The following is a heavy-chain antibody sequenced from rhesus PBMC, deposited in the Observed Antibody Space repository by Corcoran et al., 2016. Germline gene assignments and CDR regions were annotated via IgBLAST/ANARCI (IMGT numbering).Heavy chain of an antibody. Sequence: QVQLQESGPGLVKPSETLSLTCTVSGGSISDPYYWNWIRQPPGKGLEWLGGIYANIGTSYYNPPLKSRCTISKDTSKNQFSLDLYSVTAADTAVYFCARLDYGNNYYYFDYWGQGVLVTVSS. CDR1: GGSISDPYY. CDR2: IYANIGTS. V-gene: IGHV4-143*01. CDR3: ARLDYGNNYYYFDY. J-gene: IGHJ4*01. D-gene: IGHD4-29*01.